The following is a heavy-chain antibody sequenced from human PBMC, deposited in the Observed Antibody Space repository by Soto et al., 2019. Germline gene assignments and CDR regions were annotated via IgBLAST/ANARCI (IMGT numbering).Heavy chain of an antibody. CDR1: GGSISSYY. Sequence: SETLSLTCTVSGGSISSYYWSWIRQPPGKGLEWIGYIYYSGSTNYNPSLKSRVTISVDTSKNQFSLKLSSVTAADTAVYYCAREGQWLVRGDYYYGMDVWGQGTTVTVSS. CDR3: AREGQWLVRGDYYYGMDV. J-gene: IGHJ6*02. CDR2: IYYSGST. V-gene: IGHV4-59*01. D-gene: IGHD6-19*01.